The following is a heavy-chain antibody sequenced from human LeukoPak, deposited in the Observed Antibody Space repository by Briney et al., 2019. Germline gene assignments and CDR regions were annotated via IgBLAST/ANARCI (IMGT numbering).Heavy chain of an antibody. V-gene: IGHV1-69*05. CDR3: ARVPYYYGSGSPLWA. Sequence: GSSVKVSCKASGGTFSSYAISWVRQAPGQGLEWMGRIIPIFGTANYAQKFQGRVTITTDESTSTAYMELSSLRSEDTAVYYCARVPYYYGSGSPLWAWGQGTLVTVSS. CDR2: IIPIFGTA. CDR1: GGTFSSYA. D-gene: IGHD3-10*01. J-gene: IGHJ5*02.